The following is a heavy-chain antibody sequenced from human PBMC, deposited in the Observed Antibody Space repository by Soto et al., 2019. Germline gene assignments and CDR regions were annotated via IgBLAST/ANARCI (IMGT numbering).Heavy chain of an antibody. CDR1: GYTFSEYS. CDR2: FGTSRKYI. Sequence: EVHLVESGGGLVQPGGSLRLSCAASGYTFSEYSMNWVRQAPGKGLEWVSYFGTSRKYIFYADSVRGRFTISRDDAKNSLYLQLNSLRDEDTAVYYCVRDRDWAFDIWGQGTMVSLSS. J-gene: IGHJ3*02. V-gene: IGHV3-48*02. D-gene: IGHD3-9*01. CDR3: VRDRDWAFDI.